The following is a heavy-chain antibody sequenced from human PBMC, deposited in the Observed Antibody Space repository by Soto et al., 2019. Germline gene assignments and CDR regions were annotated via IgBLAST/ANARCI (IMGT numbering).Heavy chain of an antibody. CDR1: GGSISSGGYS. CDR3: AREVHVVRGENWFDP. V-gene: IGHV4-30-2*01. J-gene: IGHJ5*02. CDR2: IYHSGST. Sequence: QLQLQESGSGLVKPSQTLSLTCAVSGGSISSGGYSWSWIRQPPGMGLEWIGYIYHSGSTYYNPSLKSRVNISVDRSKNQFSLKLSSVTAADTAVYYCAREVHVVRGENWFDPWGQGTLVTVSS. D-gene: IGHD3-10*01.